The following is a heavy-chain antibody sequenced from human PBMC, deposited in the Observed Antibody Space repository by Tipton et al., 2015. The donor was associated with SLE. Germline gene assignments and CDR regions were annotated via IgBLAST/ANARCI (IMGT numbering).Heavy chain of an antibody. CDR1: GFTFSRHD. Sequence: SLRLSCASSGFTFSRHDMSWVRQAPGKGLEWVSAISGSGTRTYYADSVRGRFTISRDNAKNSLYLQMNSLRAEDTAVYYCARARITMVRARGAFDIWGQGTMVTVSS. V-gene: IGHV3-23*01. J-gene: IGHJ3*02. CDR3: ARARITMVRARGAFDI. D-gene: IGHD3-10*01. CDR2: ISGSGTRT.